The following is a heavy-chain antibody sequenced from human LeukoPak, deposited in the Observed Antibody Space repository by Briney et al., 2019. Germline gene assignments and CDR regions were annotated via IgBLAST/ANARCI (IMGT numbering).Heavy chain of an antibody. CDR2: ISGDGGST. J-gene: IGHJ4*02. CDR3: AKVRRRGYSGYDWFDY. Sequence: GGSLRLSCAASGFTFDDYAMHWVRQAPGKGLEWVSLISGDGGSTYYADSVKGRFTISREKSKNSLYLQMNSLRTEDTALYYCAKVRRRGYSGYDWFDYWGQGTLVTVSS. D-gene: IGHD5-12*01. CDR1: GFTFDDYA. V-gene: IGHV3-43*02.